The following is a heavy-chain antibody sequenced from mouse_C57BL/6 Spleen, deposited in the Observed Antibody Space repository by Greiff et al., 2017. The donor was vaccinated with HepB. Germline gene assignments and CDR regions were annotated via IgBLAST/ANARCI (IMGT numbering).Heavy chain of an antibody. J-gene: IGHJ2*01. V-gene: IGHV1-4*01. CDR3: ARPGLGRGGFDY. CDR1: GYTFTSYT. CDR2: INPSSGYT. Sequence: VMLVESGAELARPGASVKMSCKASGYTFTSYTMHWVKQRPGQGLEWIGYINPSSGYTKYNQKFKDKATLTADKSSSTAYMQLSSLTSEDSAVYYCARPGLGRGGFDYWGQGTTLTVSS. D-gene: IGHD4-1*01.